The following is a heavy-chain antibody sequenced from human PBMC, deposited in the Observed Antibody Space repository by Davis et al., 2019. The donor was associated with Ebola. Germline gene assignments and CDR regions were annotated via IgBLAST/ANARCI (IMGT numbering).Heavy chain of an antibody. V-gene: IGHV3-48*01. Sequence: GGSLRLSCAASGFMFSRYSMNWVRQAPGKGLEWVSHISSSGTTIYYADSVKGRFTISRDTAKNSLHLQMNSLRAEDTAVYYCARGGSGWYWTFDYWGQGTLVTVSS. J-gene: IGHJ4*02. CDR2: ISSSGTTI. CDR3: ARGGSGWYWTFDY. CDR1: GFMFSRYS. D-gene: IGHD6-19*01.